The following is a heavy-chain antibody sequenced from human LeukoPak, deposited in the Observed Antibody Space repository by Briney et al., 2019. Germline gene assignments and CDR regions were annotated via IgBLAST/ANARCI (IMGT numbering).Heavy chain of an antibody. D-gene: IGHD3-22*01. CDR2: ISSSSSYI. CDR1: GFTFSSYS. Sequence: GGSLRLSCAASGFTFSSYSMNWVRQAPGKGLEWVPSISSSSSYIYYADSVKGRFTISRDNAKNSLYLQMNSLRAEDTAVYYCARAQVPRYYDSSGYYPSPYFDYWGQGTLVTVSS. CDR3: ARAQVPRYYDSSGYYPSPYFDY. V-gene: IGHV3-21*01. J-gene: IGHJ4*02.